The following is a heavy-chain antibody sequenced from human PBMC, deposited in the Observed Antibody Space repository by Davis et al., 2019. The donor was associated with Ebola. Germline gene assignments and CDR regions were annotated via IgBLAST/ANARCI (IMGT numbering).Heavy chain of an antibody. CDR3: ARDSRWLVPGTYYYYGMDV. CDR1: GGSISSSY. V-gene: IGHV4-59*01. Sequence: SETLSLTCTVSGGSISSSYWSWIRQPPGKGLEWIGYIYHSESSNYNPSLKSRVTISVDTSKNHFSLKLSSVTAADTAVYYCARDSRWLVPGTYYYYGMDVWGQGTTIIVSS. D-gene: IGHD6-19*01. CDR2: IYHSESS. J-gene: IGHJ6*02.